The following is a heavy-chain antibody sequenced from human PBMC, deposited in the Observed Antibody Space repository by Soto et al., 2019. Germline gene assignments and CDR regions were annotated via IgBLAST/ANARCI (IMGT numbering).Heavy chain of an antibody. CDR3: ARGFIEVVPAAIPWVFGMDV. CDR2: ISSSSSYI. Sequence: GGSLRLSCAASGFTFSSYSMNWVRQAPGKGLEWVSSISSSSSYIYYADSVKGRFTISRDNAKNSLYLQMNSLRAEDTAVYYCARGFIEVVPAAIPWVFGMDVWGQGTTVTVSS. D-gene: IGHD2-2*02. J-gene: IGHJ6*02. CDR1: GFTFSSYS. V-gene: IGHV3-21*01.